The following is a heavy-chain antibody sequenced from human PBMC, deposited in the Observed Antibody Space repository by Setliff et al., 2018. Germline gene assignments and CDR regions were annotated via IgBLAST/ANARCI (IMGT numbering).Heavy chain of an antibody. Sequence: GSLRLSCAASGFIFSNYGMHWVRQAPGKGPEWVAFIRYDGTSKYHADSVKGRFTISRDNSKNTLYLQMNSLRAEDTAVYYCVKVSGRFDAGFDSWGQGTLVTVSS. D-gene: IGHD3-3*01. CDR3: VKVSGRFDAGFDS. CDR1: GFIFSNYG. J-gene: IGHJ4*02. V-gene: IGHV3-30*02. CDR2: IRYDGTSK.